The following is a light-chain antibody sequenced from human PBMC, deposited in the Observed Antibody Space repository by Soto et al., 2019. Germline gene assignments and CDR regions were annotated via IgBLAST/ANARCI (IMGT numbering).Light chain of an antibody. CDR2: DVS. Sequence: QSALTQPASVSGSPGQSITISCTGTSSDVGGYNYVSWYQQHPGKAPKLMIYDVSNRPSGVSNRFSGSKSGNTASLTISGIQAEDEADDYCSSYTSSSTVVFGGGTKLTVL. J-gene: IGLJ2*01. CDR1: SSDVGGYNY. CDR3: SSYTSSSTVV. V-gene: IGLV2-14*01.